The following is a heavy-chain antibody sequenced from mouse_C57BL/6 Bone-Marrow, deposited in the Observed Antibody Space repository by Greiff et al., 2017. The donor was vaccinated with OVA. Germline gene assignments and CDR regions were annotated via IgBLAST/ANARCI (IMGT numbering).Heavy chain of an antibody. Sequence: QVQLQQPGAELVMPGASVKLSCKASGYTFTSYWMHWVKQRPGQGLEWIGEIDPSDSYTNYNQKFKGKSTLTVDKSSSTAYMQLSSLTSEDPAVYYCARLGLPFDYWGQGTTLTVSS. V-gene: IGHV1-69*01. CDR2: IDPSDSYT. CDR3: ARLGLPFDY. CDR1: GYTFTSYW. J-gene: IGHJ2*01.